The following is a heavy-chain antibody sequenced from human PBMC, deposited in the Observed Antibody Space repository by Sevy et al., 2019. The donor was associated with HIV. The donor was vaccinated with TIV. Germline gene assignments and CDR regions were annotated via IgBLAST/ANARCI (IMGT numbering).Heavy chain of an antibody. Sequence: SETLSLTCTVSGGSISSSSYYWGWIRQPPGKGLEWIGSIYYSGSTYYNPSLKSRVTISVDTSKNQFSLKLSSVTAADTAVYYCARLWFGEFANWFDPWGQGTLVTVSS. CDR1: GGSISSSSYY. CDR2: IYYSGST. J-gene: IGHJ5*02. V-gene: IGHV4-39*01. D-gene: IGHD3-10*01. CDR3: ARLWFGEFANWFDP.